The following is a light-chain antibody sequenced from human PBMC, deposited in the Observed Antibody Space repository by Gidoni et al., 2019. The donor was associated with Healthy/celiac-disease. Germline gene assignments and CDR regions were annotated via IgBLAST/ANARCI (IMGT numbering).Light chain of an antibody. Sequence: EIVLTQSLVTLSLSPGERATLSCRASQSVSSYLAWSQQKPGQAPRLLIYDASNRATGIPARFSGSGSGTDFTLTISSLEPEDSAVYYCQQRSNWPRGTFGQGTKVEIK. CDR3: QQRSNWPRGT. V-gene: IGKV3-11*01. CDR1: QSVSSY. J-gene: IGKJ1*01. CDR2: DAS.